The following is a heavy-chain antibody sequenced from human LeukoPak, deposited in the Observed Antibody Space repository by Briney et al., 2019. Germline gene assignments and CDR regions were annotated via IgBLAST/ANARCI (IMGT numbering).Heavy chain of an antibody. CDR1: GFXFRNYV. Sequence: PGGSLRLSCVASGFXFRNYVMNWVRQAPGKGLELVSLISGSGDTAYYADSVKGRVTITRDNSRDTLYLQMSSLRAEDTAVYYCAKDLRYDHWGQGTLVTVSS. J-gene: IGHJ4*02. D-gene: IGHD3-9*01. CDR2: ISGSGDTA. V-gene: IGHV3-23*01. CDR3: AKDLRYDH.